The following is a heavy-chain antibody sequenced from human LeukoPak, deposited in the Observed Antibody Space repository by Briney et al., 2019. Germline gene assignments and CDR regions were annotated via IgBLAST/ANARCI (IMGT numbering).Heavy chain of an antibody. CDR1: VLTFYRFE. D-gene: IGHD4-23*01. V-gene: IGHV3-48*03. CDR2: ISSSGSAI. J-gene: IGHJ4*02. Sequence: GGSLRLSCAASVLTFYRFEMTCVRQAPGKGLEWVSYISSSGSAIYYADSVKGRFTISRDNAKNSLYLQMNSLRAEDTAVYYCARELHYGGNSSRGQGTLVTVSS. CDR3: ARELHYGGNSS.